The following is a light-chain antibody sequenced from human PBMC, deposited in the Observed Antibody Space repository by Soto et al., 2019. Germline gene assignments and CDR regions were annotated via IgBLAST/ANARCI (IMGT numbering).Light chain of an antibody. CDR2: EVT. V-gene: IGLV2-14*01. CDR1: ISDIGSYNY. CDR3: SSYTSNSRGV. J-gene: IGLJ3*02. Sequence: QSALTQPASVSGSPGQTITISCTGTISDIGSYNYVSWYQQHPGKAPKLLIYEVTNRPSGVSYRFSGSKSGNTASLTISGLQTEDEADYYCSSYTSNSRGVFGGGTKVTVL.